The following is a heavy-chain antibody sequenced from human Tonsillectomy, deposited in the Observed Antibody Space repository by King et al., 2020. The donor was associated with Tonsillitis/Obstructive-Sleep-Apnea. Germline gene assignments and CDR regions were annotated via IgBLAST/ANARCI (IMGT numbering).Heavy chain of an antibody. V-gene: IGHV4-34*01. Sequence: VQLPQWGAGLLKPSETLSLTCAVYGGSFSGYYWSWIRQPPGKGLEWIGEINHSGSTNYNPSLKSRVTISVDTAKNQFSLKLSSVTPADTAVYYCHKDAFDIWGQGTMVTVSS. J-gene: IGHJ3*02. CDR3: HKDAFDI. CDR2: INHSGST. CDR1: GGSFSGYY.